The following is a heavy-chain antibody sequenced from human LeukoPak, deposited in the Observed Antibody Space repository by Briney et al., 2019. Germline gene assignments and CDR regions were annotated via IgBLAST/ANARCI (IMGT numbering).Heavy chain of an antibody. V-gene: IGHV3-21*01. Sequence: PGGSLRLSCTASGFTFSSYSIIWVRQAPGKGLEWVSSISSSSSYIYYADSVTGRFTISRDNAKNSLYLQMNSLRAEDTAVYYCARGVGAIGHYYYYMGVWGKGTTVTISS. CDR3: ARGVGAIGHYYYYMGV. D-gene: IGHD1-26*01. CDR2: ISSSSSYI. J-gene: IGHJ6*03. CDR1: GFTFSSYS.